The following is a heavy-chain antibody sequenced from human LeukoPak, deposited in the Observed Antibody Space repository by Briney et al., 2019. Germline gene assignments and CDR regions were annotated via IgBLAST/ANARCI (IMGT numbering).Heavy chain of an antibody. Sequence: GGSLRLSCAASGFTFSNAWMSWVRQAPGKGLEWVGRIKSKTDGGTTDYAAPVKGRFTISRDDSKNTLYLQMNSLKTEDTAVYYCTSVWFGELGMAEYWGQGTLVTVSS. CDR2: IKSKTDGGTT. V-gene: IGHV3-15*01. D-gene: IGHD3-10*01. CDR3: TSVWFGELGMAEY. CDR1: GFTFSNAW. J-gene: IGHJ4*02.